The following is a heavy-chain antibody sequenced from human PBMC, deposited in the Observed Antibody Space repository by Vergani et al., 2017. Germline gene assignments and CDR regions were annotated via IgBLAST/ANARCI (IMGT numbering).Heavy chain of an antibody. V-gene: IGHV1-69*13. CDR1: GYTFTSYG. Sequence: QVQLVQSGAEVKKPGASVKVSCKASGYTFTSYGISWVRQAPGQGLEWMGGIIPIFGTANYAQKFQGRVTITADESTSTAYMELSSLRSEDTAVYYCARNHQGQSYYYGSGSLNWFDPWGQGTLVTVSS. D-gene: IGHD3-10*01. J-gene: IGHJ5*02. CDR3: ARNHQGQSYYYGSGSLNWFDP. CDR2: IIPIFGTA.